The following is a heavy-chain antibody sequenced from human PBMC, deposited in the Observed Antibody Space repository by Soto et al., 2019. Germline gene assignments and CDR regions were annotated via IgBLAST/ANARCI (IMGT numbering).Heavy chain of an antibody. J-gene: IGHJ6*03. V-gene: IGHV1-18*01. Sequence: ASVKVSCKASGYTFTSYGISWVRQAPGQGLEWMGWISAYNGNTNYAQKLQGRVTMTTDTSTSTAYMELRSLRSDDTAVYYCASGLITASNYYYYYYMDVWGKGTTVTVSS. CDR2: ISAYNGNT. D-gene: IGHD3-10*01. CDR3: ASGLITASNYYYYYYMDV. CDR1: GYTFTSYG.